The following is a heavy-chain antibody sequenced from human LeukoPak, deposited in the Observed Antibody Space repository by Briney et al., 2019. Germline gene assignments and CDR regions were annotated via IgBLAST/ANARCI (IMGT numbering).Heavy chain of an antibody. J-gene: IGHJ4*02. CDR3: ARGGHSSSWYAYDY. D-gene: IGHD6-13*01. CDR2: INPNSGGT. CDR1: GYTFTGYY. V-gene: IGHV1-2*04. Sequence: ASVKVSCKASGYTFTGYYMHWVRQAPGQGLEWMGWINPNSGGTNYAQKFQGWVTMTRDTSISTAYMELSRLRSDDTAVYYCARGGHSSSWYAYDYWGQGTLVTVSS.